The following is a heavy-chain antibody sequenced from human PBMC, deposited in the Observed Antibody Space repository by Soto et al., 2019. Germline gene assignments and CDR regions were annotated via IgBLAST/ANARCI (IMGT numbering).Heavy chain of an antibody. CDR2: IISSSSTI. V-gene: IGHV3-48*01. Sequence: PGGSLRLSCAASGFTFSSYSMNWVRQAPGKGLEWVSYIISSSSTIYYADSVKGRFTISRDNAKNSLYLQMNSLRAEDTAVYYCARDYSSYGPFDYWGQGTLVTVSS. D-gene: IGHD5-18*01. CDR1: GFTFSSYS. CDR3: ARDYSSYGPFDY. J-gene: IGHJ4*02.